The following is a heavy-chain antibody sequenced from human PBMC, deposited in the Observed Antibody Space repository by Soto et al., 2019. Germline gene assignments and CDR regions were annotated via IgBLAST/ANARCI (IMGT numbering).Heavy chain of an antibody. Sequence: ASVKVSCKASGYTFTSYGISWVRQSPGQGLEWMGWISAYNGNTNYAQKLQGRVTMTTDTSTSTAYMELRSLRSDDTAVYYCARGNKRISSGPFDYWGQGTLVTVSS. V-gene: IGHV1-18*01. CDR2: ISAYNGNT. J-gene: IGHJ4*02. CDR1: GYTFTSYG. D-gene: IGHD6-6*01. CDR3: ARGNKRISSGPFDY.